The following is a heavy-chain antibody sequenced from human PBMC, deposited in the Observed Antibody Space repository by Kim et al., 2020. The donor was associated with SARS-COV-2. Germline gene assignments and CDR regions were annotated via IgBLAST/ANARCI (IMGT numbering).Heavy chain of an antibody. CDR2: IKQDGRER. Sequence: GGSLRLSRAASGFTFSNSWMSWVRQAPGKGLEWVAFIKQDGRERYYVDSVKGRFTVSRDNTKNSMFLQMDSLRAEDTAVYYCARNAPLDHWGQGTLVTVSS. CDR1: GFTFSNSW. V-gene: IGHV3-7*01. CDR3: ARNAPLDH. J-gene: IGHJ4*02.